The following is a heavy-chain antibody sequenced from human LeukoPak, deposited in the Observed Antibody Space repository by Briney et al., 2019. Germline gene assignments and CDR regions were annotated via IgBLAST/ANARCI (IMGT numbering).Heavy chain of an antibody. CDR3: ARRRGAHTANALGI. CDR2: IYSSGST. CDR1: GGSISSYY. Sequence: PSETLSLTCTVSGGSISSYYWSWIRQPPGKGLEWIGYIYSSGSTNYNPSLKSRVTISVDTSKNQFSLRLSSVTAADTAVYYCARRRGAHTANALGIWGQGTMVTVSS. V-gene: IGHV4-59*08. D-gene: IGHD3-10*01. J-gene: IGHJ3*02.